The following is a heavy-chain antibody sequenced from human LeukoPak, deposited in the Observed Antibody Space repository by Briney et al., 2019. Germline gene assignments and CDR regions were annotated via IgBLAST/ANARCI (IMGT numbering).Heavy chain of an antibody. CDR2: IKQDGSEK. Sequence: GGSLRLSCAASGFTFSSYWMSWVRQAPGKGLEWVANIKQDGSEKYYVDSVKGRFTISRDNAKNSLYLQMNSLRAEDTAVYYCARAQGYYYASGSSYYFDYWGQGTLVTVSS. J-gene: IGHJ4*02. D-gene: IGHD3-10*01. CDR1: GFTFSSYW. CDR3: ARAQGYYYASGSSYYFDY. V-gene: IGHV3-7*01.